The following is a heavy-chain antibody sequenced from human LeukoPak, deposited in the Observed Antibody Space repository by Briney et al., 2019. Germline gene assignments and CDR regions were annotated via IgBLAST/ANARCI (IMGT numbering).Heavy chain of an antibody. V-gene: IGHV3-72*01. CDR1: GFTFSDHY. J-gene: IGHJ6*02. CDR3: ANSGMDV. CDR2: TRNKANSYTT. Sequence: GGSLRLSCAASGFTFSDHYMDWVRQAPGKGLEWVGRTRNKANSYTTEYAASVKGRFTISRDDSKNSLYLQMNSLKTEDAAVYYCANSGMDVWGQGTTVTVSS.